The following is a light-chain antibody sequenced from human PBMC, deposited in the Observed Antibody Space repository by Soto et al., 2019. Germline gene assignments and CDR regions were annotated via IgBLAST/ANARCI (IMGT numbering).Light chain of an antibody. Sequence: EIVLTQSPGTLSLSPGEGATLSCRASQSVSSSYLAWYKQKPGQAPRLLIYGASSRATGIPDRFSGSGSGTDFTLTISRLEPEDFAVYYCQQYGSSPTRTFGQGTKVEIK. V-gene: IGKV3-20*01. CDR2: GAS. CDR1: QSVSSSY. CDR3: QQYGSSPTRT. J-gene: IGKJ1*01.